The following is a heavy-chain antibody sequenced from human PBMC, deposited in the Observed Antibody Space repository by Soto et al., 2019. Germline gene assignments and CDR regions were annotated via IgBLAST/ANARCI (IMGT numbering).Heavy chain of an antibody. V-gene: IGHV1-69*01. CDR3: AREVVTETTLGYFDF. J-gene: IGHJ4*02. D-gene: IGHD2-21*02. Sequence: QVHLVQSGAEVKKSGSSVRVSCTASGGTFTNDAISWVRQAPGQGLEWLGRIIPFFGTPDYSQSFQGGLTITADESTGTAYMDLRSLRSDDTAVYYCAREVVTETTLGYFDFCGQGTLVTVSS. CDR1: GGTFTNDA. CDR2: IIPFFGTP.